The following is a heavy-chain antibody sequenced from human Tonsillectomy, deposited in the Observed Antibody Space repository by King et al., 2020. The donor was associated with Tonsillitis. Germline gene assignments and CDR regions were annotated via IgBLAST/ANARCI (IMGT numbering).Heavy chain of an antibody. CDR2: IYYSGST. J-gene: IGHJ3*02. CDR3: ARDSRPMRGTPLAFDI. Sequence: LQLQESGPGLVKPSQTLSLTCTVSGGSISSGDYYWSWIRQPPGKGLEWIGYIYYSGSTYYNPSLKSRVTISVDTSKNQFSLKLSSVTAADTAVYYCARDSRPMRGTPLAFDIWGQGTMVTVSS. D-gene: IGHD2/OR15-2a*01. CDR1: GGSISSGDYY. V-gene: IGHV4-30-4*01.